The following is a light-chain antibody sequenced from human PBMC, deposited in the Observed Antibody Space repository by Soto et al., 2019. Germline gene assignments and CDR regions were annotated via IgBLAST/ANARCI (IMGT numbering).Light chain of an antibody. J-gene: IGLJ1*01. CDR1: SRDVGAYNY. CDR2: GVS. CDR3: SSYTSNSTPCV. V-gene: IGLV2-14*01. Sequence: QSALTQPASVSGSPGQSITISCTGTSRDVGAYNYVSWYQQHPGKAPKLMIYGVSNRPSGVSNRFSGSKSGNTASLTISGLQAEDEADYYCSSYTSNSTPCVFGTGTKVTVL.